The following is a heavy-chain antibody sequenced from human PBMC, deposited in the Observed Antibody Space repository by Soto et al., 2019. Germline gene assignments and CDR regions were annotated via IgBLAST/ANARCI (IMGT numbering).Heavy chain of an antibody. J-gene: IGHJ3*02. CDR3: ARTATVTRAFDI. D-gene: IGHD4-17*01. CDR1: GGSISSYY. Sequence: SECLSLTCTVSGGSISSYYWSWIRQPPGKGLEWIGYIYYSGSTNYNPSLKSRVTISVDTSKNQFSLKLSSVTAADTAVYYCARTATVTRAFDIWGQGTMVTVSS. V-gene: IGHV4-59*08. CDR2: IYYSGST.